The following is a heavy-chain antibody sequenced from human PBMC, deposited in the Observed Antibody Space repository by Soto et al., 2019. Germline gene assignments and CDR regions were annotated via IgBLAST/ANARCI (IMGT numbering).Heavy chain of an antibody. CDR2: IIPIPGTA. D-gene: IGHD2-2*01. V-gene: IGHV1-69*01. Sequence: QVQLVQSGAEVKKLGSSVKVSCKASGGTFGSYAISWVRQAPGQGLEWMGGIIPIPGTANYAQKFQGRVTIAAGESTSTAYMELSSLRSEDTAVYYCARSQGSSTSLEIYYYYYYGMDVWGQGTTVTVSS. CDR1: GGTFGSYA. J-gene: IGHJ6*02. CDR3: ARSQGSSTSLEIYYYYYYGMDV.